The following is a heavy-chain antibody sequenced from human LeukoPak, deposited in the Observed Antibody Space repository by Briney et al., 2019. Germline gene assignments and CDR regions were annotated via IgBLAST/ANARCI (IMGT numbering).Heavy chain of an antibody. J-gene: IGHJ3*02. CDR3: ASDVDTAMSIAFDI. CDR1: GFTFSSYS. D-gene: IGHD5-18*01. CDR2: ISSSSSTI. Sequence: GGSLRLSCAASGFTFSSYSMNWVRQAPGKGLEWVSYISSSSSTIYYADSVKGRFTISRDNAKNSLYLQMNSLRAEDTAVYYCASDVDTAMSIAFDIWGQGTMVTVSS. V-gene: IGHV3-48*01.